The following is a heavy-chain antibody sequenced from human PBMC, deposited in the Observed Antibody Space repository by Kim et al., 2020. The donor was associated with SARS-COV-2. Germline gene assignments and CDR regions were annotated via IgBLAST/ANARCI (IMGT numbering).Heavy chain of an antibody. D-gene: IGHD4-17*01. V-gene: IGHV3-33*05. CDR3: ASIPYGDRGFDY. Sequence: GGSLRLSFAASGFTFSSYGMHWVRQAPGKGLEWVAVISYDGSNKYYADSVKGRFTISRDNSKNTLYLQMNSLRAEDTAVYYCASIPYGDRGFDYWGQGTL. CDR2: ISYDGSNK. J-gene: IGHJ4*02. CDR1: GFTFSSYG.